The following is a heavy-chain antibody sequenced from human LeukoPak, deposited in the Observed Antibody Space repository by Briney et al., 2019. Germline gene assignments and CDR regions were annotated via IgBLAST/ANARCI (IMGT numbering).Heavy chain of an antibody. J-gene: IGHJ4*02. CDR3: AHSGYSSGWYYFGY. Sequence: SGPTLVKPTQTLTLTCTFSGFSLTSTRVGVGWIRQPPGKALELLALIYWDDDKRYSPSLKSRLTITKDTSKNQVVLTMTNMDPADTATYYCAHSGYSSGWYYFGYWGQGTLVTVSS. V-gene: IGHV2-5*02. D-gene: IGHD6-19*01. CDR2: IYWDDDK. CDR1: GFSLTSTRVG.